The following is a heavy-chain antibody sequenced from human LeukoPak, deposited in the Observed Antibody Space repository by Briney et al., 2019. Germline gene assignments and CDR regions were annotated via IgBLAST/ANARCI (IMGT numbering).Heavy chain of an antibody. D-gene: IGHD6-6*01. Sequence: GGSLRLSCAASGFTFSSYAMHWVRQAPGKGLEWVAVISYDGSNKYYADSVKGRFTISRDNSKNTLYLQMNSLRAEDTAVYYCARDYSSSSCTYFDYWGQGTLVTVSS. V-gene: IGHV3-30-3*01. CDR1: GFTFSSYA. CDR3: ARDYSSSSCTYFDY. J-gene: IGHJ4*02. CDR2: ISYDGSNK.